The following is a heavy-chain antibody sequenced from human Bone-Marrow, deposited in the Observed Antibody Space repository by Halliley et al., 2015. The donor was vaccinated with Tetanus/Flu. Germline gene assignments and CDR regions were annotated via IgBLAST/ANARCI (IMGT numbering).Heavy chain of an antibody. D-gene: IGHD3-16*01. CDR3: ARERGEILAY. Sequence: LEWIGYIYGSRSTAYNPSLRSRVTISEDTSKNQFSLKLSSVTAAATAVYYCARERGEILAYWGQGALVTVSS. CDR2: IYGSRST. V-gene: IGHV4-59*01. J-gene: IGHJ4*02.